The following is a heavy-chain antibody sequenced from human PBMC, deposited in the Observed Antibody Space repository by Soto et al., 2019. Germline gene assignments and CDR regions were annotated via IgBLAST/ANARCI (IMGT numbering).Heavy chain of an antibody. V-gene: IGHV3-30*18. CDR1: GFTFSSYG. Sequence: QVQLVESGGGVVQPGRSLRLSCAASGFTFSSYGMHWVRQAPGKGLEWVADISYDGSNKYYADSVKGRFTISRDNSKNTLYLQMNSLRAEDTAVYYCAKDGGSGWSRTRGYYYYYGMDVWGQGTTVTVSS. CDR3: AKDGGSGWSRTRGYYYYYGMDV. CDR2: ISYDGSNK. J-gene: IGHJ6*02. D-gene: IGHD6-19*01.